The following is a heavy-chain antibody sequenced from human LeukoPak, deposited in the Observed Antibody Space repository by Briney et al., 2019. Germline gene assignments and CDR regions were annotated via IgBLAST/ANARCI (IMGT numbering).Heavy chain of an antibody. J-gene: IGHJ5*02. Sequence: GGSLRLSCAASGFTVSSNEMSWVRQAPGKGLEWVSSISGGSTYYADSRKGRFTISRDNSKNTLYLQMNSLRAEDTAVYYCAKVPNWNYLWFDPWGQGTLVTVSS. CDR3: AKVPNWNYLWFDP. D-gene: IGHD1-7*01. V-gene: IGHV3-38-3*01. CDR2: ISGGST. CDR1: GFTVSSNE.